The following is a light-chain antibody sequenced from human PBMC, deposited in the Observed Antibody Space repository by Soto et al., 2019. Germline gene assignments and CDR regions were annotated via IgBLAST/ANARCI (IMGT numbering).Light chain of an antibody. J-gene: IGKJ3*01. CDR1: QGISSY. CDR2: AAS. Sequence: IQLTQSPSSLSASVGDRVTITCRASQGISSYLAWYQQKPGKALKLLIYAASTLQSGVPSRFSGSGSGTDFTLTISSLQPEDFATYYCQQLNSLFTFGPGTKVDIK. CDR3: QQLNSLFT. V-gene: IGKV1-9*01.